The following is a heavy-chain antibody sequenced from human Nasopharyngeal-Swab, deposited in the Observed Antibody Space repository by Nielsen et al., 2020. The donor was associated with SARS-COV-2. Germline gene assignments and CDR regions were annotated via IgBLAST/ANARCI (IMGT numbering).Heavy chain of an antibody. CDR2: INPNSGGT. D-gene: IGHD6-13*01. Sequence: ASVQVSCKASGYTFTRYYIHWVRQAPGQGLEWMGWINPNSGGTNYAQKFQGWVTMTRDTSISTAYMELSRLKSDDTAMYYCARDRSASWSALDVWGKGTTVTVSS. CDR1: GYTFTRYY. V-gene: IGHV1-2*04. CDR3: ARDRSASWSALDV. J-gene: IGHJ6*04.